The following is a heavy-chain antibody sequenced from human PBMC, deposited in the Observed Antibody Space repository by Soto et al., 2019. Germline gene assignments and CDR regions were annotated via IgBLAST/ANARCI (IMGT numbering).Heavy chain of an antibody. V-gene: IGHV6-1*01. J-gene: IGHJ4*02. Sequence: SQTLSLPCAISGDSVSSNSAAWNWIRQSPSRGLEWLGRTYYRSKWYNDYAVSVRSRITINPDTSKNHFSLQLNSVTPEDTAVYYCARLAPGGSGGGGDYWGQGTLVTVSS. CDR1: GDSVSSNSAA. D-gene: IGHD6-19*01. CDR3: ARLAPGGSGGGGDY. CDR2: TYYRSKWYN.